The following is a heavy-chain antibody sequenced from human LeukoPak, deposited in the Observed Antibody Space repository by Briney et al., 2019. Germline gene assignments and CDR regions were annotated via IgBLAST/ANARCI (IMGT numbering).Heavy chain of an antibody. V-gene: IGHV3-23*01. D-gene: IGHD2-15*01. J-gene: IGHJ4*02. CDR1: GFTFNTYA. CDR3: AKWGCSGGSCYPFDY. Sequence: GGSLRLSCAASGFTFNTYAMNWVRQAPGKGLEWVSAMSGSGGRTYYADSVKGRFTISRDNSKNTLYLQMNSLRAEDTAVYYCAKWGCSGGSCYPFDYWGQGTLVTVSS. CDR2: MSGSGGRT.